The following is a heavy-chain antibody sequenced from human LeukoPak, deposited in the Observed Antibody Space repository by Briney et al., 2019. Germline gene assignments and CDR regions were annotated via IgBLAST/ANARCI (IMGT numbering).Heavy chain of an antibody. V-gene: IGHV4-59*08. CDR3: ARGPPNGHDDSSGYYVPACFDN. Sequence: SETLSLTCTVSGGSISSYYWSWIQQPPGKGLEWIGYIYYSGSTNYNPSLKSRVTISVDTSKNQFSLKLSSVTAADTAVYYCARGPPNGHDDSSGYYVPACFDNWGQGTQGTVSS. CDR2: IYYSGST. J-gene: IGHJ4*02. D-gene: IGHD3-22*01. CDR1: GGSISSYY.